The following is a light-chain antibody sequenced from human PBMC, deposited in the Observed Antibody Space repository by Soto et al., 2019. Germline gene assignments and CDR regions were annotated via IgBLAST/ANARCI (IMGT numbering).Light chain of an antibody. CDR1: QSVSSSY. Sequence: IVLSQSPGAVSLSPGERATLSCRASQSVSSSYLAWYQQKPGQAPRLLIYGASTRATGIPARFSGSGSGTEFTLTISSLQSEDSAVYFCQQYYYWPPYTFGQGTKVDIK. CDR3: QQYYYWPPYT. CDR2: GAS. V-gene: IGKV3-15*01. J-gene: IGKJ2*01.